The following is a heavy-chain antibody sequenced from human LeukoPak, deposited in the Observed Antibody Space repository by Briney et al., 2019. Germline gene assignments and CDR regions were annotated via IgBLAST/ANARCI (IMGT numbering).Heavy chain of an antibody. D-gene: IGHD4-17*01. CDR2: ISSSGTTI. Sequence: GGSLRLSCAASGFTFSDYYMSWIRQAPGKGLEWVSYISSSGTTIYYADSVKGRFTISRDNAKSSLYLQMNSLRAEDTAVYYCARDRVDYGYYYYMDVWGKGSTVTISS. CDR1: GFTFSDYY. J-gene: IGHJ6*03. V-gene: IGHV3-11*01. CDR3: ARDRVDYGYYYYMDV.